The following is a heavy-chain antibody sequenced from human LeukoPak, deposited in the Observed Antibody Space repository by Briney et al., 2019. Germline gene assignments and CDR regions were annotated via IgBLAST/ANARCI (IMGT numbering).Heavy chain of an antibody. D-gene: IGHD3-10*01. CDR3: ARVGGSGSSTNDY. CDR1: GYSFTSYW. J-gene: IGHJ4*02. V-gene: IGHV5-10-1*01. Sequence: GESLKISCKGSGYSFTSYWISWVRQMPGKGLEWMGRIDPSDSYTNYSPSFQGHVTISAGKSISTAYLQWSSLKASDTAMYYCARVGGSGSSTNDYWGQGTLVTVSS. CDR2: IDPSDSYT.